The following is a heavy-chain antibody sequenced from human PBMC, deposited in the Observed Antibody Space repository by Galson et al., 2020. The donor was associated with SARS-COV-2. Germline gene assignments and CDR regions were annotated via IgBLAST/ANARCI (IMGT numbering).Heavy chain of an antibody. V-gene: IGHV3-21*01. CDR3: ARGIVGATIHYYYYYMDV. CDR1: GFTFSSYS. CDR2: ISSSSSYI. Sequence: SCAASGFTFSSYSMNWVRQAPGKGLEWVSSISSSSSYIYYADSVKGRFTISRDNAKNSLYLQMNSLRAEDTAVYYCARGIVGATIHYYYYYMDVWGKGTTVTVSS. D-gene: IGHD1-26*01. J-gene: IGHJ6*03.